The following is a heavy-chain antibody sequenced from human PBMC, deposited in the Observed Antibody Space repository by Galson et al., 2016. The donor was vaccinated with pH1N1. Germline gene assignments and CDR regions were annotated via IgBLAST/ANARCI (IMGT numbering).Heavy chain of an antibody. V-gene: IGHV4-61*09. CDR1: GGSISSGSHY. J-gene: IGHJ4*02. CDR2: IYTSGST. D-gene: IGHD6-19*01. CDR3: ARGLAVAGTFYFDP. Sequence: TLSLTCSVSGGSISSGSHYWSWIRQPAEKGLEWIGYIYTSGSTSYNPSLKSRVTMSVDTSKNHFSLKLTSVTAADTAVYYCARGLAVAGTFYFDPWGQGTLVTVSS.